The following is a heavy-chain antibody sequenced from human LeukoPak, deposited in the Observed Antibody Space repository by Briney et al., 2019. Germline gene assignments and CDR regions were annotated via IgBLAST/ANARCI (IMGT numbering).Heavy chain of an antibody. CDR1: GYTFTSYD. V-gene: IGHV1-8*01. CDR3: VRGLWQWLPWFDP. D-gene: IGHD6-19*01. CDR2: MNPNSGNT. Sequence: ASVKVSCKASGYTFTSYDINWVRQATGQGLEWMGWMNPNSGNTGYAQKFQGRVTMTRNTSISTAYMELSSLRSEDTAVYYCVRGLWQWLPWFDPWGQGTLVTVSS. J-gene: IGHJ5*02.